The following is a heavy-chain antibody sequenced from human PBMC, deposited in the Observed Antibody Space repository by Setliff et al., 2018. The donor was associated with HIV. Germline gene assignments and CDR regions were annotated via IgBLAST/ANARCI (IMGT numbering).Heavy chain of an antibody. CDR1: GGFFSGYY. D-gene: IGHD2-21*01. Sequence: PSETLSLTCAVYGGFFSGYYWSWIRQSPGKGLEWIGSMSNSGSTYSNPTLKTRVTISVDTSKKQFSLKLTSVTAADTAVYYCARYCGGDCYPSAYYMDVWGKGTTVTVSS. CDR2: MSNSGST. V-gene: IGHV4-34*01. J-gene: IGHJ6*03. CDR3: ARYCGGDCYPSAYYMDV.